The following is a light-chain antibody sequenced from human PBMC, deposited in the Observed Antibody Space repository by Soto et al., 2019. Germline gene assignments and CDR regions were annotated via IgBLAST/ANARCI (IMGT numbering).Light chain of an antibody. V-gene: IGKV1-9*01. CDR2: AAS. J-gene: IGKJ5*01. Sequence: DIQLTQSPSFLSASVGDRVTITCRASQGISSYLAWYQQKPGKAPKLLIYAASTLQSGVPSRFSGSGSGTESTLTISSLQPEDFATYYCQQLNSYPPVFGQGTRLEIK. CDR1: QGISSY. CDR3: QQLNSYPPV.